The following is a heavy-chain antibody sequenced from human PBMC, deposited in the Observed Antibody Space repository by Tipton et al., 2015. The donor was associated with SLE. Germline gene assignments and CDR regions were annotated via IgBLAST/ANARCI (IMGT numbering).Heavy chain of an antibody. D-gene: IGHD6-13*01. V-gene: IGHV4-61*02. Sequence: LRLSCTVSGASIKSGSYFWTWIRQPAGKGLEWIGRMFSSGDTNYNPSLKSRLTMSVDTSKNQSSLTVNSVTAADTAVYYCARENVAADGALDVWGQGTMVTVSS. J-gene: IGHJ3*01. CDR3: ARENVAADGALDV. CDR1: GASIKSGSYF. CDR2: MFSSGDT.